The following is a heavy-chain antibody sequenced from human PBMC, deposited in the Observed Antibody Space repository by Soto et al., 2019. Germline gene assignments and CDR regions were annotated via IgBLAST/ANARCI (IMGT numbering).Heavy chain of an antibody. CDR3: ARIPQIAVAGTRFGYFDL. J-gene: IGHJ2*01. D-gene: IGHD6-19*01. V-gene: IGHV3-33*01. CDR2: IWYDGSNK. Sequence: QVQLEESGGGVVQPGRSLRLSCAASGFTFSSYGMHWVRQAPGKGLEWVADIWYDGSNKYYADSVKGRFTISRDNSKNQLYLQMNSLGAEDPAVYYCARIPQIAVAGTRFGYFDLWGRGTLVTVSS. CDR1: GFTFSSYG.